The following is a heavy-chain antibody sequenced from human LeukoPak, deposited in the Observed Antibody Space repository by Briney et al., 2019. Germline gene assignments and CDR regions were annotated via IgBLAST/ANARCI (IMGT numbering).Heavy chain of an antibody. Sequence: PSETLSLTCTVSGGSISSYYWSWIRQPPGKGLEWIGYIYYSGSTNYNPSLKSRVTIPVDTSKNQFSLKLSSVTAADTAVYYCAVYYYGSGSYYNLHDYWGQGTLVTVSS. CDR3: AVYYYGSGSYYNLHDY. J-gene: IGHJ4*02. D-gene: IGHD3-10*01. CDR1: GGSISSYY. V-gene: IGHV4-59*08. CDR2: IYYSGST.